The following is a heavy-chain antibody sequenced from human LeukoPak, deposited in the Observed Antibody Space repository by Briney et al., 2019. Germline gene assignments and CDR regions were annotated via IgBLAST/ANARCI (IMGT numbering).Heavy chain of an antibody. J-gene: IGHJ5*02. V-gene: IGHV3-73*01. CDR2: IRSIANSYAT. Sequence: PGGSLRLSCAASGFTFSGSAMHWVRQASGKGLEWVGRIRSIANSYATAYAASVKGRFTISRDESKNTAYRQINSLKTEDTAVYYCTRRAKDDYSGYYSTWGQGTLVTVSS. D-gene: IGHD3-22*01. CDR3: TRRAKDDYSGYYST. CDR1: GFTFSGSA.